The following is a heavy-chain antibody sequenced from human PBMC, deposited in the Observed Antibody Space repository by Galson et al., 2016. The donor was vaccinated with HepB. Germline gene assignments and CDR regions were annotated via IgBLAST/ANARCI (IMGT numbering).Heavy chain of an antibody. J-gene: IGHJ4*02. V-gene: IGHV6-1*01. D-gene: IGHD6-13*01. CDR2: TYYRSKWYS. CDR3: ARSAAAQHPFDY. CDR1: GDSVSSNSAA. Sequence: CAISGDSVSSNSAAWSWIGQSPSRGLEWLGRTYYRSKWYSDYAVSVKSRITISPDTSKNQFSLQLNSVTPEDTAIYYCARSAAAQHPFDYWGQGTLVTVAS.